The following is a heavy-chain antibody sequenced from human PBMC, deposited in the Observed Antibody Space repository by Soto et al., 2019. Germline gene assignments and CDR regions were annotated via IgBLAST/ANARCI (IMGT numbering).Heavy chain of an antibody. V-gene: IGHV3-66*01. CDR3: ARDDVLCDGGRCYGVPLDV. J-gene: IGHJ6*04. D-gene: IGHD2-15*01. CDR2: IQSGGPT. CDR1: GFSVSSKY. Sequence: GXSPGLGSAASGFSVSSKYVSGFFQAAWKGLEWVSLIQSGGPTYYADSVKGRFTISRDTSENTLHLQMDSLRAEDTAVYYCARDDVLCDGGRCYGVPLDVWVKGTTVTVSS.